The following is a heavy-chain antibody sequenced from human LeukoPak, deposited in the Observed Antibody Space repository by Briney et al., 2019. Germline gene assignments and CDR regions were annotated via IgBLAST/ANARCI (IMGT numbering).Heavy chain of an antibody. CDR3: ARDRYSYTDY. D-gene: IGHD5-18*01. CDR2: IRYDGSNK. CDR1: GFTFSSYG. V-gene: IGHV3-30*02. Sequence: GSLRLSCAASGFTFSSYGMHWVRQAPGKGLEWVAFIRYDGSNKYYADSVKGRFTISRDNSKNTLYLQMNSLRAEDTAVYYCARDRYSYTDYWGQGTLVTVSS. J-gene: IGHJ4*02.